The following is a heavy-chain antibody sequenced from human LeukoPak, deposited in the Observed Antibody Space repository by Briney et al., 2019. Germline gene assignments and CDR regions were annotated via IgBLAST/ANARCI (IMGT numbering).Heavy chain of an antibody. CDR3: ARANGYSSGYRFDP. CDR2: NNPNSGGT. D-gene: IGHD6-19*01. Sequence: ASVKVSFKASGYTFTGYYMHWVRQAPGQGLEWMGWNNPNSGGTNYAQKFQGWVTMTRDTSISTAYMELSRLRSDDTAVYYCARANGYSSGYRFDPWGQGTLVTVSS. J-gene: IGHJ5*02. CDR1: GYTFTGYY. V-gene: IGHV1-2*04.